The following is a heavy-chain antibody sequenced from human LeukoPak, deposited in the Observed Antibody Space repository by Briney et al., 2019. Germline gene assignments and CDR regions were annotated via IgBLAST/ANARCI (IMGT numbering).Heavy chain of an antibody. Sequence: GGSLRLSCAASGFIVSSYYMSWVRQAPGKGLEWVSVIQSDGATYYADFVKGRFTISRDKSKNTLYLQMNSLRAEDTAVYYCARDDTSSWYFDYWGQGTLVTVSS. D-gene: IGHD2-15*01. J-gene: IGHJ4*02. CDR2: IQSDGAT. CDR3: ARDDTSSWYFDY. CDR1: GFIVSSYY. V-gene: IGHV3-66*01.